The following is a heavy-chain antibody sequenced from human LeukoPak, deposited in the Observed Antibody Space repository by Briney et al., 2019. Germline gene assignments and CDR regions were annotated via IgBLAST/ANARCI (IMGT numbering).Heavy chain of an antibody. CDR3: ARTSRHFYGSGSNLTPWPADMDV. CDR1: GGSINSYY. J-gene: IGHJ6*01. Sequence: SETLSLTCTVSGGSINSYYWTWIRQPPGKGLEWIGYIYYSGSTHYNPSLNSRVTISMDTSKNHFSLKLSSVTAADTAIYYCARTSRHFYGSGSNLTPWPADMDVWGRGPRSPSPQ. V-gene: IGHV4-59*01. CDR2: IYYSGST. D-gene: IGHD3-10*01.